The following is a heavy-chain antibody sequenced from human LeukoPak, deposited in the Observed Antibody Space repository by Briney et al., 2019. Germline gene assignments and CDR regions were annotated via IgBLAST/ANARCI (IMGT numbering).Heavy chain of an antibody. J-gene: IGHJ4*02. D-gene: IGHD2-2*02. Sequence: GGSLRLSCAASGFTFSNAWINWVRQAPGKGLEWVGRIRTKTDGGTADCSAPVKGRFTISRDDSRDTLYLQMNSLEIEDTAVYYCSTGYNRGDYWGQGTLVTVSS. CDR3: STGYNRGDY. CDR2: IRTKTDGGTA. V-gene: IGHV3-15*01. CDR1: GFTFSNAW.